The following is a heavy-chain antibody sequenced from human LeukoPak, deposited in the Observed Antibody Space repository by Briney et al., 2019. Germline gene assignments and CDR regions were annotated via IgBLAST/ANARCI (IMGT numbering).Heavy chain of an antibody. CDR3: ATNYGLLSYFNGMDV. Sequence: GESLKISCKGSGYSFTSYWICCVRQMPGKGLEWMGTIYPGDSDTRYSPSFQVQVTISVDKSLSPAYLQWSSLKASDTAIYYCATNYGLLSYFNGMDVWGQGTTVTVSS. CDR2: IYPGDSDT. CDR1: GYSFTSYW. D-gene: IGHD3-10*01. J-gene: IGHJ6*02. V-gene: IGHV5-51*01.